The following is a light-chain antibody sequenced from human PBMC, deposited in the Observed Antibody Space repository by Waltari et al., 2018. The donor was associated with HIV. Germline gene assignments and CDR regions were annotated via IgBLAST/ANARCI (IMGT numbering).Light chain of an antibody. V-gene: IGKV3-11*01. CDR3: QQCSVWPPIT. J-gene: IGKJ5*01. CDR1: QSVSDF. Sequence: EIVMTQSPAIRSMSQGERATISCRASQSVSDFVDWYQDKPGLAPMPVIYDASNRATGIPASFSGSRSGTDFTLTISSLEPEDFAVYYCQQCSVWPPITFGQVTRLEI. CDR2: DAS.